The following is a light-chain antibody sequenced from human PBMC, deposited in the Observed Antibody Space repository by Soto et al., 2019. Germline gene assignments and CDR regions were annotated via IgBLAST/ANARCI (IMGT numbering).Light chain of an antibody. CDR1: QSVSSN. CDR2: GAS. J-gene: IGKJ1*01. CDR3: QQYNNWRT. V-gene: IGKV3-15*01. Sequence: DIVMTQSPATLSVSPGDTATLSCRASQSVSSNLGWYQQKPGQAPRLLIYGASTRATGIPARFSGSGSGTEFTLTISSLQSEDFAVYYCQQYNNWRTFGQGTKVDIK.